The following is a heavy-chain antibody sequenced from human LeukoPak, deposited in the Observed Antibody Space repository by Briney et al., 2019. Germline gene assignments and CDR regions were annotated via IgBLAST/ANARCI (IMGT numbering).Heavy chain of an antibody. Sequence: PGGSLRLSCAASGFTFSSYEMNWVRQAPGKGLEWVSYIRSSGSTIYYADSVKGRFTISRDNAKNSLYLQMNSLRAEHTAVYYCARTGYDFWSGPPDYWGEGTLVTVSS. CDR3: ARTGYDFWSGPPDY. CDR2: IRSSGSTI. V-gene: IGHV3-48*03. CDR1: GFTFSSYE. D-gene: IGHD3-3*01. J-gene: IGHJ4*02.